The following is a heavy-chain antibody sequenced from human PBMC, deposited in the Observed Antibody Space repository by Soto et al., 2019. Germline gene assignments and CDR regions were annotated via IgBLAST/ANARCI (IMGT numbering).Heavy chain of an antibody. D-gene: IGHD2-15*01. V-gene: IGHV5-10-1*01. J-gene: IGHJ6*02. CDR2: IDTSDSYT. Sequence: GEELKISSRGSEYSFTSYWNCWLLQMPAEGRLGWGGIDTSDSYTNYSPSFQSHVTISADKSISTAYLQLSTLTAADTAVYYCARHGAVVVVDDTSEVGTYNSYGMDDWGQGTTVTVSS. CDR1: EYSFTSYW. CDR3: ARHGAVVVVDDTSEVGTYNSYGMDD.